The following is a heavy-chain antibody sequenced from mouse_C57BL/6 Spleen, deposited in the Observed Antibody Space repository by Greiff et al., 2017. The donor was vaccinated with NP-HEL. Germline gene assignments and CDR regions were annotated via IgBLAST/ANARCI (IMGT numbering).Heavy chain of an antibody. CDR3: ARDYDYGGDY. Sequence: ESGPGLVKPSQSLSLTCSVTGYSITSGYYWNWIRQFPGNKLEWMGYISYDGSNNYNPSLKNRISITRDTSKNQFFLKLNSVTTEDTATYYCARDYDYGGDYWGQGTTLTVSS. CDR2: ISYDGSN. V-gene: IGHV3-6*01. J-gene: IGHJ2*01. CDR1: GYSITSGYY. D-gene: IGHD2-4*01.